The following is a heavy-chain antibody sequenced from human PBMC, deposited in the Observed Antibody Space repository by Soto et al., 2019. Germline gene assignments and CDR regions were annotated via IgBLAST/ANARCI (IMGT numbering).Heavy chain of an antibody. D-gene: IGHD2-21*02. Sequence: VQLVQSGAEVKKPGSSVKVSCKASGGTFSNYPFIWVRQAPGQGLDWMGVIIPIFGTTDSGQRFQGRVTITADESTTTASMELSSLRSDDTAVYYCARGLYCGGGCYSHFDYWGQGTLVTVSS. CDR1: GGTFSNYP. J-gene: IGHJ4*02. V-gene: IGHV1-69*01. CDR2: IIPIFGTT. CDR3: ARGLYCGGGCYSHFDY.